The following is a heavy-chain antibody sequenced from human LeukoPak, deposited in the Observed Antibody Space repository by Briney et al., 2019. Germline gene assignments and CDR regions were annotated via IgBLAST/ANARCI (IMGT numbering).Heavy chain of an antibody. J-gene: IGHJ4*02. Sequence: GGSLRLSCAASGFTFSSYEMNWVRQAPGKGLEWVSYISSSGSTIYYADSVKGRFTISRDNAKNSLYLQMNSLRAEDMAVYYCAREDDYFVDWGQGTPVTVSS. D-gene: IGHD3-9*01. V-gene: IGHV3-48*03. CDR3: AREDDYFVD. CDR2: ISSSGSTI. CDR1: GFTFSSYE.